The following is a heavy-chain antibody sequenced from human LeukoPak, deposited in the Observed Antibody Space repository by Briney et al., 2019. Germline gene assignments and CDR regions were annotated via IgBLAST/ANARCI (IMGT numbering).Heavy chain of an antibody. CDR1: GVSSSSSY. Sequence: SQTLSLTCTVSGVSSSSSYWSWIRQPPGKGLEWIGYILYTGYSNHNPSFKSRVSISLDKSKDQISLKLSSVTAADTAVYYCARHRFASPLDSWGQGTLVTVSS. CDR2: ILYTGYS. V-gene: IGHV4-59*08. J-gene: IGHJ5*01. CDR3: ARHRFASPLDS. D-gene: IGHD2-21*01.